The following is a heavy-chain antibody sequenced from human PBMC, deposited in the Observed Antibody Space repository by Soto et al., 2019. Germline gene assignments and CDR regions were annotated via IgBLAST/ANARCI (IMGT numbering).Heavy chain of an antibody. J-gene: IGHJ6*02. Sequence: QVQLVQSGAEVKKPGSSVKVSCKAPGGTFSSYAISWVRQAPGQGLEWMGGIIPIFGTAKYAQKFQGRGTITADESTSTGYRELSSLRSEDAAVYYCARSQGGSSSLDIYYYYYYGMDVWGQGTTVTVSS. V-gene: IGHV1-69*01. D-gene: IGHD2-15*01. CDR3: ARSQGGSSSLDIYYYYYYGMDV. CDR2: IIPIFGTA. CDR1: GGTFSSYA.